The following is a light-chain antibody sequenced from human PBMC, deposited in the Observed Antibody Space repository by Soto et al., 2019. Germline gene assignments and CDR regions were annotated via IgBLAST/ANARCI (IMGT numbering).Light chain of an antibody. CDR3: SSYTSSSTLV. CDR2: DVS. CDR1: SSDVGGYNY. J-gene: IGLJ2*01. V-gene: IGLV2-14*01. Sequence: QSALTQPASVSGSPGQSITISCTGTSSDVGGYNYVSWYQQHPGKAPKLMIYDVSNRPSGVSNRFSGSWSGNTAYLTISGLQAEDEADYYCSSYTSSSTLVFGGGTKLTVL.